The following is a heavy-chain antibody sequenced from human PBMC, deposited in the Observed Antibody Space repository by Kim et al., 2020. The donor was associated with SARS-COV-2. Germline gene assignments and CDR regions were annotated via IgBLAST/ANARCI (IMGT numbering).Heavy chain of an antibody. Sequence: GESLKISCKGSGYSFTSYWISWVRQMPGKGPEWMGRIDPSDSYTNYSPSFQGHVTISADKSISTAYLQWSSLKASDTAMYYCASVGDFWSGWTLPPEKNWFDPWGQGTLVTVSS. D-gene: IGHD3-3*01. J-gene: IGHJ5*02. CDR1: GYSFTSYW. V-gene: IGHV5-10-1*01. CDR2: IDPSDSYT. CDR3: ASVGDFWSGWTLPPEKNWFDP.